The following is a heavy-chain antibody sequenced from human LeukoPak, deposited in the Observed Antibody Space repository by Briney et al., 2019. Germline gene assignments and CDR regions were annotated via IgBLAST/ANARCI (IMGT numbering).Heavy chain of an antibody. CDR1: GGSISSYY. V-gene: IGHV4-4*07. Sequence: SETLSLTCTVSGGSISSYYWSWIRQPAGKPLEWIGRIYSSGATSYNPSLKTRVTMSVHTSKSQFSLRLTSVTAADTAVYYCARDAYSYGHTSQAFDYWGQGTLVTVSS. D-gene: IGHD5-18*01. J-gene: IGHJ4*02. CDR2: IYSSGAT. CDR3: ARDAYSYGHTSQAFDY.